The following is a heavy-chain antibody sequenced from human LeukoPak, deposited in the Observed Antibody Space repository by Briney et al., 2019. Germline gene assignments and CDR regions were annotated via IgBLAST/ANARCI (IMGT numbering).Heavy chain of an antibody. J-gene: IGHJ6*04. Sequence: GALRLSCAASGFTFSSYSMNWVRQAPGKGLEWVSSISSSSSYIYYADSVMGRFTISRDNAKNSLYLQMHSLRAEDTAVYYCARDKAVASQSLRADVWGKGTTVTVSS. D-gene: IGHD6-19*01. CDR3: ARDKAVASQSLRADV. CDR2: ISSSSSYI. CDR1: GFTFSSYS. V-gene: IGHV3-21*01.